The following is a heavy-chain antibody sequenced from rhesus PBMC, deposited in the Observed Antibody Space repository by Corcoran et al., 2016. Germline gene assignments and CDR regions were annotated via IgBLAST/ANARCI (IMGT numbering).Heavy chain of an antibody. J-gene: IGHJ4*01. CDR1: GFSISTTGTG. CDR2: IYWNDSK. Sequence: QVTLKESGPALVKPTQTLTLTCTFSGFSISTTGTGVGWIRQPPGKALEWLASIYWNDSKYYSTSLKSRLTISKDTSKNQVVLTMTNMDPVDTSTYYCAREKWVQFDFDYWGQGVLVTVS. CDR3: AREKWVQFDFDY. D-gene: IGHD5-24*01. V-gene: IGHV2-95*01.